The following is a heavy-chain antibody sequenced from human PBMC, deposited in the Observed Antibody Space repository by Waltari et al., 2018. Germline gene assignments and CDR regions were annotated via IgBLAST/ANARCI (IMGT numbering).Heavy chain of an antibody. V-gene: IGHV4-39*01. CDR3: ASAYSSGWYSTFDY. Sequence: WGLSHRPPGEGMGWVGHIHSSGGTDYTPSLKSRVTISWDTSKNQFSLKLSSETAAYTAVYYCASAYSSGWYSTFDYGGQGTLVTVSS. D-gene: IGHD6-19*01. J-gene: IGHJ4*02. CDR2: IHSSGGT.